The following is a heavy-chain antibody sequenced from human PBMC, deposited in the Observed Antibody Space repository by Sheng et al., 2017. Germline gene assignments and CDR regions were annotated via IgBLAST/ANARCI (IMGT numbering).Heavy chain of an antibody. CDR3: AKAFSGYDYHNYFDS. Sequence: EVQLVESGGGLVQPGRSLRLSCAASGFTFADYAMHWVRQSPGKDLEWVSGISWNSGMMGYADSVRGRFTISRDNAKSSLYLQMNSLRTEDMALYYCAKAFSGYDYHNYFDSWGQGALVTVSS. D-gene: IGHD5-12*01. CDR2: ISWNSGMM. J-gene: IGHJ4*02. CDR1: GFTFADYA. V-gene: IGHV3-9*03.